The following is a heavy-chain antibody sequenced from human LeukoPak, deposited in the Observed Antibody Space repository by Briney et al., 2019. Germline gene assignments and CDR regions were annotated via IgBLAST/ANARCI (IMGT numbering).Heavy chain of an antibody. D-gene: IGHD3-22*01. V-gene: IGHV3-21*01. J-gene: IGHJ4*02. CDR2: ISSSSSYI. CDR3: ARDLPSPYYYDSNGYYTFDY. CDR1: GFTFSSYS. Sequence: PGGSLRLSCAASGFTFSSYSMNWVRQAPGKGLEWVSSISSSSSYIYYADSVKGRFTISRDNAKNSLYLQMNSLRAEDTAAYYCARDLPSPYYYDSNGYYTFDYWGQGTLVTVSS.